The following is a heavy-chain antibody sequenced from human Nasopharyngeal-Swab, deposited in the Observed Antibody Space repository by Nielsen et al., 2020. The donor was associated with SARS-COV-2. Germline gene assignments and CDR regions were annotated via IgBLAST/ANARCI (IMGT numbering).Heavy chain of an antibody. CDR2: IYYSGST. J-gene: IGHJ4*02. D-gene: IGHD3-3*01. CDR1: GGSISSYY. Sequence: SETLSLTCTVSGGSISSYYWSWIRQPPGRGLEWIGYIYYSGSTYYNPSLKSRVTISVDTSKNQFSLKLSSVTAADTAVYYCAREGGDDFWSGYHDNYFDYWGQGTLVTVSS. CDR3: AREGGDDFWSGYHDNYFDY. V-gene: IGHV4-59*12.